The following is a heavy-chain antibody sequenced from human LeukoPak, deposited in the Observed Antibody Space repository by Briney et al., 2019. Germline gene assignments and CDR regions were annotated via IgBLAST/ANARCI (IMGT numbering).Heavy chain of an antibody. CDR1: GFTFSSYG. D-gene: IGHD3-10*01. V-gene: IGHV3-33*01. J-gene: IGHJ4*02. CDR3: ARDPGFSYFDY. Sequence: GGSLRLSCAASGFTFSSYGMHWVRQAPGKGLEWVAVIWYDGSNKYYADSVKGRFTISRDNSKNTLYLQMNSLRAEDTAVYYCARDPGFSYFDYWGQGTLVTVSS. CDR2: IWYDGSNK.